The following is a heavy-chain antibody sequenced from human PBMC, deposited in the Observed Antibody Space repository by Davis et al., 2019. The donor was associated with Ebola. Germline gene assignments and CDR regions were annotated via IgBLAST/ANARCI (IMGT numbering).Heavy chain of an antibody. Sequence: PGGSLRLSCAASGFTFSSYWMSWVRQAPGKGLEWVANIKQDGSETYYVDSVKGRFTISRDNAKNSLYLQMNSLRAEDTAVYYCARDLDHYDYIWGSYLLDYFDYWGQGTLVTVSS. CDR3: ARDLDHYDYIWGSYLLDYFDY. J-gene: IGHJ4*02. CDR1: GFTFSSYW. D-gene: IGHD3-16*01. CDR2: IKQDGSET. V-gene: IGHV3-7*01.